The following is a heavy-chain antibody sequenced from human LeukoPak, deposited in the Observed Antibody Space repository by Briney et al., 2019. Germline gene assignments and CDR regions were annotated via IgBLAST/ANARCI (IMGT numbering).Heavy chain of an antibody. CDR1: GGSFSGYY. V-gene: IGHV4-59*01. J-gene: IGHJ3*02. CDR3: ARDRAYYDILTGYENAFDI. Sequence: SETLSLICAVYGGSFSGYYWSWIRQPPGKGLEWIGYIYYSGSTYYNPSLKSRVTISVDTSKNQFSLKLSSVTAADTAVYYCARDRAYYDILTGYENAFDIWGQGTMVTVSS. CDR2: IYYSGST. D-gene: IGHD3-9*01.